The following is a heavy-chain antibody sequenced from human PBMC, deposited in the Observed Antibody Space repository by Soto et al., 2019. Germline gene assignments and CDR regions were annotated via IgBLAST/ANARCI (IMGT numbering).Heavy chain of an antibody. D-gene: IGHD2-15*01. Sequence: GSLCLSCAASGFTFSSYWRRWIRQPPGKGLVWISQINSDGRSTSYADSVKGRFTISRDNTNNTLYLQMNSPAAENTAEYYCARFLAVIGYCSGGSCYYYYYGMDVWGQGTTVTVSS. V-gene: IGHV3-74*01. CDR2: INSDGRST. CDR1: GFTFSSYW. CDR3: ARFLAVIGYCSGGSCYYYYYGMDV. J-gene: IGHJ6*02.